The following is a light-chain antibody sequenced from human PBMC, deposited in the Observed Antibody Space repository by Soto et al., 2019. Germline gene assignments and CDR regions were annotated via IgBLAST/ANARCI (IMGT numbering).Light chain of an antibody. V-gene: IGLV2-14*03. CDR1: SGDIGGYNY. J-gene: IGLJ2*01. CDR3: SSYTSSSTLV. CDR2: DVS. Sequence: QSALTQPASVSGSPGQSITISCTGTSGDIGGYNYVSWYQQHPGIAPKLIIFDVSNRPSGVSHRFFGSKTGTTASLTISGLQAEDEADYYCSSYTSSSTLVFGGGTKLTVL.